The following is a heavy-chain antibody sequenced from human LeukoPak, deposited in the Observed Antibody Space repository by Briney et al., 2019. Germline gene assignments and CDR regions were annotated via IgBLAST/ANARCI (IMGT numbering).Heavy chain of an antibody. J-gene: IGHJ4*02. CDR1: GFTFSSYA. D-gene: IGHD3-22*01. Sequence: PGGSLRLSCAASGFTFSSYAMSWVRQAPGKGLEWVSAISGSVSGSVGTTYYADSVRGRFTISRDNSKNTLYLQMNSLRAEDTAVYYCAKDHYDSSGYHENNYDYWGQGTLVTVSS. CDR2: ISGSVSGSVGTT. V-gene: IGHV3-23*01. CDR3: AKDHYDSSGYHENNYDY.